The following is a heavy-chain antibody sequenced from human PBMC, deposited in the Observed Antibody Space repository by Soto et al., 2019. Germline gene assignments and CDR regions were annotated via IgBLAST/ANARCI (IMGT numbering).Heavy chain of an antibody. Sequence: GGSLTSSCAVCGFTVSSYNMKWVRQAQGQGLEWVSYISSSSSTIYYADSVKGRFIISRDNAKNSLYLQMNSLRAEDTAVYYCARDSGYSYGPLDYWGQGTLVTVSS. CDR3: ARDSGYSYGPLDY. D-gene: IGHD5-18*01. J-gene: IGHJ4*02. CDR1: GFTVSSYN. CDR2: ISSSSSTI. V-gene: IGHV3-48*01.